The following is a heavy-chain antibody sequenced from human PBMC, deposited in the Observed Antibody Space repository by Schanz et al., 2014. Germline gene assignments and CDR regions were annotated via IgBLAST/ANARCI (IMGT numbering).Heavy chain of an antibody. J-gene: IGHJ6*03. CDR3: ARVHSTSLERGSHYYMDV. CDR1: GASISSRDFY. Sequence: QVQLQESGPGLAKPSQTLSLTCTVSGASISSRDFYWSWIRQFPGKGPEWIGYITYSGGTNHNASLKRRITISVDTAKNQFSLKVASGAAADPAIYYCARVHSTSLERGSHYYMDVWGKGTTVTVSS. V-gene: IGHV4-61*08. CDR2: ITYSGGT. D-gene: IGHD2-2*01.